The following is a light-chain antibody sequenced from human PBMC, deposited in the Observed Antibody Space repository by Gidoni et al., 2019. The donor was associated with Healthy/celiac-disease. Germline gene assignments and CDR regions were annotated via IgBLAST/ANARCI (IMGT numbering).Light chain of an antibody. CDR2: ENN. CDR1: SSNIGNTY. J-gene: IGLJ2*01. Sequence: QSVLTQPPSVSAAPGQKVTISCSGSSSNIGNTYVSWYQQLPGTAPKLLIYENNKRPSGIPDRVSGSKSGTSATLGITGLQTGDEADYYCGTWDSSLSAVVFGGGTKLTVL. V-gene: IGLV1-51*02. CDR3: GTWDSSLSAVV.